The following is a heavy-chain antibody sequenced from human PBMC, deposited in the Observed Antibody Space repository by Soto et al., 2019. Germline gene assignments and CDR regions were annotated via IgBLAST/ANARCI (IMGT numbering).Heavy chain of an antibody. J-gene: IGHJ4*02. Sequence: PSETLSLTCTVSGGSISSYYWSWIRQPPGKGLEWIGYIYYSGSTNYNPSLKSRVTISVDTSKNQFSLKLSSVTAADTAVYYCASKGYSYGKYFDYWGQGTLVTVSS. CDR2: IYYSGST. CDR1: GGSISSYY. V-gene: IGHV4-59*08. D-gene: IGHD5-18*01. CDR3: ASKGYSYGKYFDY.